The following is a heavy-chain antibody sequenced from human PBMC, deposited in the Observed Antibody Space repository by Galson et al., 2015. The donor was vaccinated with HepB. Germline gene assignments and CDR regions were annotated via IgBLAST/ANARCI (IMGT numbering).Heavy chain of an antibody. CDR2: IKNKYDGGTA. D-gene: IGHD1-7*01. Sequence: SLRLSCATSGFPFSNAWMSWVRQAPGKGLEWVGRIKNKYDGGTADYAAPVKGRFSISRDDSKNTLYLQMRSLSVEDTAVYFCTTENVIRELSYWHFDLWGRGTLVTVSS. CDR3: TTENVIRELSYWHFDL. V-gene: IGHV3-15*01. CDR1: GFPFSNAW. J-gene: IGHJ2*01.